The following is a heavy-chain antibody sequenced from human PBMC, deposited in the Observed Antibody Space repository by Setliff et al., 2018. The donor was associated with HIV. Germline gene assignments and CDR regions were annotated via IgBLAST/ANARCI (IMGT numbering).Heavy chain of an antibody. J-gene: IGHJ4*02. CDR2: INAGNGDT. V-gene: IGHV1-3*01. CDR1: GCTFTSYA. Sequence: ASVKVSCKASGCTFTSYAMHWVRQAPGQRLEWMGWINAGNGDTKYSQKFQGRVTATTDTSASTAYMELSSLRSEDTAVYYCARDLPTPNWGFDYWGQGTLVTVSS. CDR3: ARDLPTPNWGFDY. D-gene: IGHD7-27*01.